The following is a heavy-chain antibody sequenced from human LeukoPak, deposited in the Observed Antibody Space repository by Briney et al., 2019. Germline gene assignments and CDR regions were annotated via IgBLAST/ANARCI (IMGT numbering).Heavy chain of an antibody. D-gene: IGHD6-6*01. J-gene: IGHJ4*02. Sequence: GGSLRLSCAASGFTFSSYWMHWVRQAPGKGLVWVSRINTDGSTTTYADSVKGRFTFSRDNAKNTLYLQMNSLRAEDTAVYYCARDPPIAARPDLFDYWGQGTLVTVSS. CDR2: INTDGSTT. CDR1: GFTFSSYW. CDR3: ARDPPIAARPDLFDY. V-gene: IGHV3-74*01.